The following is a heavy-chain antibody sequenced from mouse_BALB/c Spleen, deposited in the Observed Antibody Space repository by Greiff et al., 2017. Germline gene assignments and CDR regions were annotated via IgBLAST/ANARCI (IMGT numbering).Heavy chain of an antibody. V-gene: IGHV5-12-1*01. CDR2: ISSGGGST. CDR1: GFAFSSYD. J-gene: IGHJ3*01. Sequence: EVQLVESGGGLVKPGGSLKLSCAASGFAFSSYDMSWVRQTPEKRLEWVAYISSGGGSTYYPDTVKGRFTISRDNAKNTLYLQMSSLKSEDTAMYYCARLRKNGGFAYWGQGTLVTVSA. CDR3: ARLRKNGGFAY.